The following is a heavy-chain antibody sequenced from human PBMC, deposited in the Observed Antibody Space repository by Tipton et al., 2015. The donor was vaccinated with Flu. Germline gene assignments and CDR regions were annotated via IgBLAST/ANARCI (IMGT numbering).Heavy chain of an antibody. V-gene: IGHV4-34*01. D-gene: IGHD6-13*01. CDR3: ARSGYSSSWHDY. Sequence: GLVKPSETLSLTCTVSGGSISSYYWSWIRQPPGKGLEWIGEINHSGSTNYNPSLKSRVTISVDTSKNQFSLKLSSVTAADTAVYYCARSGYSSSWHDYWGQGALVTVSS. CDR1: GGSISSYY. J-gene: IGHJ4*02. CDR2: INHSGST.